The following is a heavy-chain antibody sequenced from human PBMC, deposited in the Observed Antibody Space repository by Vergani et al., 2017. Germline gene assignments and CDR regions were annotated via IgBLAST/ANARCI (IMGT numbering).Heavy chain of an antibody. J-gene: IGHJ6*02. V-gene: IGHV1-69-2*01. CDR1: GYTFTDHY. D-gene: IGHD3-10*01. CDR3: AREELWFGELYYYYYYGMDV. CDR2: VDPEDGET. Sequence: EVQLVQSGAEVKKPGATMKISCKVSGYTFTDHYMHWVKQAPGKGLEWMGLVDPEDGETIYAEKFKGRVTIAADTSTDTAHLELSSLRSEDTAVYYCAREELWFGELYYYYYYGMDVWGQGTTVTVSS.